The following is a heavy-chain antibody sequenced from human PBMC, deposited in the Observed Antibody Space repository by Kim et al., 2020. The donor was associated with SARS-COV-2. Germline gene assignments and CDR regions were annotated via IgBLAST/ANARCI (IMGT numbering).Heavy chain of an antibody. CDR2: IYYSGST. D-gene: IGHD3-10*01. CDR1: GCSISSGGYY. Sequence: SETLSLTCTVSGCSISSGGYYWSWIRQHPGKGLEWIGYIYYSGSTYYNPSLKSRVTISVDTSKNQFSLKLSSVTAADTAVYYCARELVRGATAGFDYWGQGTLVTVSS. J-gene: IGHJ4*02. CDR3: ARELVRGATAGFDY. V-gene: IGHV4-31*03.